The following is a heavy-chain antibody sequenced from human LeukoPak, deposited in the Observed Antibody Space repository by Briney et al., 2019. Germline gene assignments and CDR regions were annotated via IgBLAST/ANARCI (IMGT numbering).Heavy chain of an antibody. D-gene: IGHD3-22*01. CDR3: ARDSSGYSAYYYYGMDV. V-gene: IGHV4-4*07. J-gene: IGHJ6*02. CDR1: GGSISSYY. Sequence: SETLSLTCTVSGGSISSYYWSWIRQPAGKGLEWIGRIYTSGSTNYNPSLKSRVTMSVDTSKNQFSLRLSSVTAADTAVYYCARDSSGYSAYYYYGMDVWGQGTTVTVSS. CDR2: IYTSGST.